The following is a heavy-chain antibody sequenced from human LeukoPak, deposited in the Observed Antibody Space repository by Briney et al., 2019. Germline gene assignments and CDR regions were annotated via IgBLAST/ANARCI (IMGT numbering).Heavy chain of an antibody. CDR3: ARVDLQNAFDI. J-gene: IGHJ3*02. CDR2: IYYSGIT. CDR1: GGSISATGYF. D-gene: IGHD3/OR15-3a*01. V-gene: IGHV4-39*07. Sequence: SETLSFTCTVSGGSISATGYFWGWIHQPPGKGLEWIGSIYYSGITHYNPSLKSRVTISVDTSKNQFSLKLSSVTAADTAVYYCARVDLQNAFDIWGQGTVVTVSS.